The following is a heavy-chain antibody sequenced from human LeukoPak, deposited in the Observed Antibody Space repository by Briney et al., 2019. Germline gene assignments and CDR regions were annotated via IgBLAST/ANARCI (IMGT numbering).Heavy chain of an antibody. CDR1: GFTFSTYG. J-gene: IGHJ4*02. CDR3: ARTHRGITADEGFYY. D-gene: IGHD6-13*01. V-gene: IGHV3-7*03. Sequence: PGGSLRLSCAASGFTFSTYGMSWVRQAPGKGLEWVANIKHDGSEKYYLDSVKGRFTISRDNAKNSLYLQMNSLRAEDTALYHWARTHRGITADEGFYYWGQGTLGTGFS. CDR2: IKHDGSEK.